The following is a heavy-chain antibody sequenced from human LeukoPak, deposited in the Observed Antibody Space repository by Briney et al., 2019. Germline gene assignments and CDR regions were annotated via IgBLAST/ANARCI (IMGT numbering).Heavy chain of an antibody. CDR2: IYYSGST. V-gene: IGHV4-39*01. CDR3: ARHQSRNFDWLSRGFSDHPYYFDY. J-gene: IGHJ4*02. CDR1: GGSISSSSYY. Sequence: PSETLSLTCTVSGGSISSSSYYWGWIRQPPGKGLEWIGSIYYSGSTYYNPSLKSRVTISVDTSKNQFSLKLSSVTAADTAVYYCARHQSRNFDWLSRGFSDHPYYFDYWGQGTLVTVSS. D-gene: IGHD3-9*01.